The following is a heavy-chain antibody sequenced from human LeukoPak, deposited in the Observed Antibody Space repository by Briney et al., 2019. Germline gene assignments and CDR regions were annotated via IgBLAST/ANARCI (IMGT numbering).Heavy chain of an antibody. CDR2: MNPNSGNT. D-gene: IGHD5-18*01. CDR1: GGTFSSYA. CDR3: ARGRARPQLWLLAY. Sequence: ASEKVSCKASGGTFSSYAINWVRQATGQGLEWMGWMNPNSGNTGYAQKFQGRVTMTRNTSISTAYMELSSLRSEDTAVYYCARGRARPQLWLLAYWGQGTLVTVSS. J-gene: IGHJ4*02. V-gene: IGHV1-8*02.